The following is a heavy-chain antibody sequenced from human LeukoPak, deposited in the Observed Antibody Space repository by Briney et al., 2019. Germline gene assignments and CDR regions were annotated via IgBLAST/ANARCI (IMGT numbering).Heavy chain of an antibody. J-gene: IGHJ4*02. D-gene: IGHD4-17*01. CDR2: IYYTGST. V-gene: IGHV4-31*03. CDR1: GGSISSGGFY. CDR3: ARAMGGDYDYFDY. Sequence: PSQTLSLTCTVSGGSISSGGFYWTWIRQHPGKGLEWIGYIYYTGSTYYNPSLKSRVTISVGTSKNQFSLKLSFVTAADTAVYYCARAMGGDYDYFDYWGQGTLVTVSS.